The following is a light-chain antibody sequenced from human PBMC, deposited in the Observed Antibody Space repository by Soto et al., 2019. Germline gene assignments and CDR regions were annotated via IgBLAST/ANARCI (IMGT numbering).Light chain of an antibody. CDR1: STDVGGYNY. CDR2: EVN. J-gene: IGLJ1*01. V-gene: IGLV2-14*01. CDR3: GSYTAGGTI. Sequence: QSALAQPSSVSGSPGQSITISCTGTSTDVGGYNYVSWYQHHPGKGPKLIIYEVNNRPSGVSDRFSGSKSGNKASLTISNLEAEDESDYYCGSYTAGGTIFGTGTKVTVL.